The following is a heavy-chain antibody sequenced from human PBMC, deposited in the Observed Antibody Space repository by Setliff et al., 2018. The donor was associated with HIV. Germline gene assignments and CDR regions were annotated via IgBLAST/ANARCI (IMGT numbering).Heavy chain of an antibody. J-gene: IGHJ6*02. CDR2: IYYSGST. CDR1: GGSFSGYY. CDR3: ARAALLKLPLGYYYGMDV. D-gene: IGHD1-7*01. V-gene: IGHV4-34*01. Sequence: PSETLSLTCAVYGGSFSGYYWSWIRQPPGKGLEWIGSIYYSGSTHYNPSLKSRVTMSVDTSKNQFSLKLSSVTAADTAVYYCARAALLKLPLGYYYGMDVWGQGTTVTVSS.